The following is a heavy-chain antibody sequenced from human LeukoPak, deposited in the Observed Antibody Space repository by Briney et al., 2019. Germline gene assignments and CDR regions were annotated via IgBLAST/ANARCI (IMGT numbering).Heavy chain of an antibody. D-gene: IGHD3-10*01. J-gene: IGHJ6*04. CDR1: GFTFSSYG. Sequence: PGGSLRLSCAASGFTFSSYGMHWVRQAPGKGLEWVAVISYDGSNKYYADSVKGRFTISRDNSKNTLYLQMNSLRAEDTAVYYCARDEYYGSGKSLDYGKDVWGKGPRSPSPQ. CDR3: ARDEYYGSGKSLDYGKDV. CDR2: ISYDGSNK. V-gene: IGHV3-30*03.